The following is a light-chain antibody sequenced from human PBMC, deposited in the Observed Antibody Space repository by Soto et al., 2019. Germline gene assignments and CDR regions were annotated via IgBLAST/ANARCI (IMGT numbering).Light chain of an antibody. J-gene: IGKJ1*01. V-gene: IGKV1-6*01. CDR1: QGIRNE. CDR2: AAS. CDR3: LQDYSYPRT. Sequence: AIQMTQSPSSLSASIGDRVTITCRASQGIRNELGWYQQKPGKTPILLIYAASSLQSGVPSRFSGSGSGTDFTLTISSLQPEDFATYYCLQDYSYPRTFGQGTKVEVK.